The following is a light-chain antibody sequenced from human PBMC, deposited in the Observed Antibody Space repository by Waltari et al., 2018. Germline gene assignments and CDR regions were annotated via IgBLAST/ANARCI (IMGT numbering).Light chain of an antibody. J-gene: IGLJ3*02. V-gene: IGLV2-8*01. Sequence: QSALTQPPSASGSPGQSVTISCTGTSSDVGGYNYVSWYQQPPGKAPKLMIYEVSNRPSGVPDRFAGSNSGNTASLTVAGLQAEEEADYYCSSFAGSNNWVFGGGTKLTVL. CDR3: SSFAGSNNWV. CDR1: SSDVGGYNY. CDR2: EVS.